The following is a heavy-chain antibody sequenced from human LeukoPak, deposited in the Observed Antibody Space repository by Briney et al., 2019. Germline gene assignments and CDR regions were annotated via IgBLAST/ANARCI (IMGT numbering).Heavy chain of an antibody. Sequence: KPSETLFLTCTVSGGCITNDDWTWIRQTAGKGLEWIGRIFTSGSTKYNPSLKSRVTMSVDTSKNQFSLKLSSVTAADTAVYYCARKSDAFDIWGQGTMVTVSS. CDR3: ARKSDAFDI. CDR1: GGCITNDD. J-gene: IGHJ3*02. V-gene: IGHV4-4*07. CDR2: IFTSGST.